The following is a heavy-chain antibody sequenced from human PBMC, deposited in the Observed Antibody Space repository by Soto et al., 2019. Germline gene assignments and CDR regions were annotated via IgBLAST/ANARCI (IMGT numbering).Heavy chain of an antibody. CDR3: AREKGDYIWGSYRSEAGFDP. Sequence: ASVKVSCKASGYTFTSYGISWVRQAPGQGLEWMGWISAYNGNTNYAQKLQGRVTMTTDTSTSTAYMELRSLRADDTAVYYCAREKGDYIWGSYRSEAGFDPWGQGTLVTVSS. D-gene: IGHD3-16*02. V-gene: IGHV1-18*01. CDR2: ISAYNGNT. CDR1: GYTFTSYG. J-gene: IGHJ5*02.